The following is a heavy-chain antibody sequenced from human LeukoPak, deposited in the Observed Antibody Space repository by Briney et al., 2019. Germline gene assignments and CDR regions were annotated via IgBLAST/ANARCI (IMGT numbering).Heavy chain of an antibody. CDR3: ARRFYSSSSYYFDF. J-gene: IGHJ4*02. V-gene: IGHV4-59*08. CDR1: GDSISSYY. Sequence: ASETLSLTCTVSGDSISSYYWSWIRQPPGKGLEWIAYIFYSGSTNYNPSLKSRVTISVDTSKSQFSLKLSSVTAADTAVYYCARRFYSSSSYYFDFWGQGTLVTVSS. CDR2: IFYSGST. D-gene: IGHD6-6*01.